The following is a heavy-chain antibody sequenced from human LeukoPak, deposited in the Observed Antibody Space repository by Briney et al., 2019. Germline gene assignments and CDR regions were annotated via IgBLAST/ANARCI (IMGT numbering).Heavy chain of an antibody. D-gene: IGHD4-17*01. Sequence: GGSLRLSCAASGFTFNDYYMSWFRQAPGKGLEWVSAISGSGGSTYYADSVKGRFTISRDNSKNTLYLQMNSLRAEDTAVYYCAKVYMTTVTLDAFDIWGQGTMVTVSS. CDR2: ISGSGGST. J-gene: IGHJ3*02. CDR1: GFTFNDYY. CDR3: AKVYMTTVTLDAFDI. V-gene: IGHV3-23*01.